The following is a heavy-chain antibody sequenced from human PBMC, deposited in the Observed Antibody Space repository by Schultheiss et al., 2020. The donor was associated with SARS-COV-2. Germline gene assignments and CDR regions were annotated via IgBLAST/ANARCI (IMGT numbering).Heavy chain of an antibody. CDR2: ISSSGSTI. CDR1: GFTFSDYY. D-gene: IGHD1-26*01. V-gene: IGHV3-11*04. CDR3: AKDRVRYSGSYEFDY. Sequence: GGSLRLSCAASGFTFSDYYMSWIRQAPGKGLEWVSYISSSGSTIYYADSVKGRFTISRDNAKNSLYLQMNSLRAEDTAVYYCAKDRVRYSGSYEFDYWGQGTLVTVSS. J-gene: IGHJ4*02.